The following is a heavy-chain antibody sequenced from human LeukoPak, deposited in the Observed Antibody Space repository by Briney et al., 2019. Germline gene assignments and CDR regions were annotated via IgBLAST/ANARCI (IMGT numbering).Heavy chain of an antibody. CDR1: GGSFSSGSYY. Sequence: SETLSLTCTVYGGSFSSGSYYWSWIRQPPGKGLEWIAYIYYSGSTNYNPSLKSRVTISVDTSKNQFSLKLRSVTAADTAVYYCARAVSYDHVWGSYRKSYYFDYWGPGTLVTVSS. D-gene: IGHD3-16*02. CDR2: IYYSGST. V-gene: IGHV4-61*01. J-gene: IGHJ4*02. CDR3: ARAVSYDHVWGSYRKSYYFDY.